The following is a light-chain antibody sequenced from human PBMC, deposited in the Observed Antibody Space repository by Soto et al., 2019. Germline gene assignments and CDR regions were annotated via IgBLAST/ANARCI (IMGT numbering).Light chain of an antibody. J-gene: IGKJ4*01. CDR3: QQRSNWPPVT. CDR2: DAS. Sequence: EIVLTQSPATLSLSPGERATLSCRASQSVSNYLAWYQQKPGQAPRLLIYDASNRASGIPARFSGTGSGTDFTLTISSLDPDDFAVYYCQQRSNWPPVTFGGGTEVEIK. V-gene: IGKV3-11*01. CDR1: QSVSNY.